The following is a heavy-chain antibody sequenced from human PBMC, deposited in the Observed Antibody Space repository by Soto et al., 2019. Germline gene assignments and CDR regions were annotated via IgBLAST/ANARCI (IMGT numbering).Heavy chain of an antibody. CDR3: AKGDGRIVPRHFDY. CDR2: IRGFSPYT. V-gene: IGHV3-23*01. D-gene: IGHD6-6*01. Sequence: GGSLRLSCVASGFTFRTYTMNWVRQAPGKGLEWVSGIRGFSPYTFYAESVKCRFTISRDNSKNTLYLQMNDLRAEDTAVYFCAKGDGRIVPRHFDYWGQGTLVTVSS. J-gene: IGHJ4*02. CDR1: GFTFRTYT.